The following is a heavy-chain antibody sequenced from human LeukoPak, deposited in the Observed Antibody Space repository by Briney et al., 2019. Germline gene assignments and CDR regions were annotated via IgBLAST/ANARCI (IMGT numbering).Heavy chain of an antibody. Sequence: AGSLTLTCTASGFTLSSYWLYWLRQAPGKGLVWVSRTNPYDTFTAYADSVKSRFSISRDSAKNTFYLQMNSLRAEDTAVYYCARDLRASDHWGQGTLVTVSS. J-gene: IGHJ4*02. V-gene: IGHV3-74*01. CDR3: ARDLRASDH. CDR2: TNPYDTFT. CDR1: GFTLSSYW.